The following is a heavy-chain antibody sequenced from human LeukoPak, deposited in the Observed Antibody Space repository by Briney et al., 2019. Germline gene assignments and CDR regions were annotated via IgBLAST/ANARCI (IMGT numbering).Heavy chain of an antibody. Sequence: ASVKVSCKASGYTFANYGISWVRQAPGQGLEWMGWINPNSGGTNYAQKFQGRVTMTRDTSISTAYMELSRLRSDDTAVYYCATRGVPAASVHFDYWGQGTLVSVSS. J-gene: IGHJ4*02. CDR2: INPNSGGT. CDR3: ATRGVPAASVHFDY. D-gene: IGHD2-2*01. CDR1: GYTFANYG. V-gene: IGHV1-2*02.